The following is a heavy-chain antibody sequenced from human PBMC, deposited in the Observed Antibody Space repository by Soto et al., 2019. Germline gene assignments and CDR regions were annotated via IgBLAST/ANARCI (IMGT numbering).Heavy chain of an antibody. D-gene: IGHD3-3*01. CDR3: ARHQRVYDFWSGNNAFDI. V-gene: IGHV4-59*08. J-gene: IGHJ3*02. CDR1: GGSSSGYY. CDR2: IYYSGST. Sequence: PSETLSLRCTVAGGSSSGYYWSWIRQPPGKGLEWIGYIYYSGSTNYNPSLKSRVTISVDTSKNQFSLKLSSVTAADTAVYYCARHQRVYDFWSGNNAFDIWGQGTMVTVSS.